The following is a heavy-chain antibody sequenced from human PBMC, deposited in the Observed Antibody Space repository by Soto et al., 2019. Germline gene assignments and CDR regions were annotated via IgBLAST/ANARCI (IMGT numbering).Heavy chain of an antibody. CDR3: ARMAGSSSIYYYYYMDV. V-gene: IGHV1-8*02. CDR2: MNPNSGNT. CDR1: GYTFTGYY. D-gene: IGHD6-6*01. J-gene: IGHJ6*03. Sequence: ASVKVSCKASGYTFTGYYMHWVRQAPGQGLEWMGWMNPNSGNTGYAQKFQGRVTMTRNTSISTAYMELSSLRSEDTAVYYCARMAGSSSIYYYYYMDVWGKGTTVTVSS.